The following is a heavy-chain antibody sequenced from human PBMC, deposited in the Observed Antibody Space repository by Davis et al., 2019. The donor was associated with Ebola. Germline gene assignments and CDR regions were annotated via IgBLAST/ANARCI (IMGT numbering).Heavy chain of an antibody. CDR2: ISGSGGST. D-gene: IGHD3-3*01. Sequence: PGGSLRLSCAASGFTFSDYDMNWVRQAPGKGLEWVSAISGSGGSTYYADSVKGRFTISRDNSKKTLYLQMNSLRAEDTAVYYCAKSGLSFGVVKYHYGMDVWGKGTTVTVSS. CDR1: GFTFSDYD. J-gene: IGHJ6*04. CDR3: AKSGLSFGVVKYHYGMDV. V-gene: IGHV3-23*01.